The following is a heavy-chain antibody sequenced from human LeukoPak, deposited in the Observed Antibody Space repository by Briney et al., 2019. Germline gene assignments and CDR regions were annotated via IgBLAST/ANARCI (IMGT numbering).Heavy chain of an antibody. CDR2: ISWNSGSI. V-gene: IGHV3-9*01. J-gene: IGHJ6*03. CDR3: AKATSYYYMDV. CDR1: GFTFDDYG. Sequence: GRSLRLSCVASGFTFDDYGMHWVRQAPGKGLEWVSGISWNSGSIGYADSVKGRFTISRDNAKNSLYLQMNSLRAEDTALYYCAKATSYYYMDVWGKGTTVTISS.